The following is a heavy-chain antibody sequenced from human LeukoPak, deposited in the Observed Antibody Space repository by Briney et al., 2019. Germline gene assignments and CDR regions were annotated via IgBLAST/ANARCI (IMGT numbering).Heavy chain of an antibody. CDR3: AKEGTLYYSDY. J-gene: IGHJ4*02. Sequence: GRSLRLSCAVSGLTFDDHAMHWVRQAPGKGLEWVSSISWNSGRIGHADSVMGRLTISRDNAKNSLYLQMNSLRPEDTALYFCAKEGTLYYSDYWGPGTLVTVSS. V-gene: IGHV3-9*01. CDR2: ISWNSGRI. CDR1: GLTFDDHA.